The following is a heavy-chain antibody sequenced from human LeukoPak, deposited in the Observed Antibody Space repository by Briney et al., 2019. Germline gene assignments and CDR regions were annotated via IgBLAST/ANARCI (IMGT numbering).Heavy chain of an antibody. CDR3: ARGGAVAGTSYYYYYMDV. J-gene: IGHJ6*03. Sequence: SGTLSLTCTVSGGSISSYYWSWIRQPPGKGLEWIGYIYYSGSTNYNPSLKSRVTISVDTSKNQFSLKLSSVTAADTAVYYCARGGAVAGTSYYYYYMDVWGKGTTVTISS. CDR2: IYYSGST. CDR1: GGSISSYY. V-gene: IGHV4-59*01. D-gene: IGHD6-19*01.